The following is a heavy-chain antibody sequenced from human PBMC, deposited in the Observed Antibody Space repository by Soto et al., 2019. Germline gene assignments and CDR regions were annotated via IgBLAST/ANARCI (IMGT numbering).Heavy chain of an antibody. V-gene: IGHV5-10-1*01. CDR3: ARDFVLLNMYNWFDP. CDR1: GYSFAGYW. J-gene: IGHJ5*02. Sequence: GESLKISCKGSGYSFAGYWITWVRQKPGKGLEWMGRIDPSDSQTYYSPSFRGHVTISVTKSITTVFLQWSSLRSEDTAVYYCARDFVLLNMYNWFDPWGQGTLVTVSS. CDR2: IDPSDSQT. D-gene: IGHD1-26*01.